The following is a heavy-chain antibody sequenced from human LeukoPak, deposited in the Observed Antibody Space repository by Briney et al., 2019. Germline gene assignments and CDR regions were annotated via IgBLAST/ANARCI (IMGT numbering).Heavy chain of an antibody. V-gene: IGHV3-64*01. CDR1: GFTFSSYA. CDR2: ISSNGGST. J-gene: IGHJ3*02. CDR3: AGSGSYYTGAFDI. Sequence: GGSLRLSCAASGFTFSSYAMHWVRQAPGKGLEYVSAISSNGGSTYYANSVKGRSTISRDNSKNTLYLQMGSLRAEDMAVYYCAGSGSYYTGAFDIWGQGTMVTVSS. D-gene: IGHD1-26*01.